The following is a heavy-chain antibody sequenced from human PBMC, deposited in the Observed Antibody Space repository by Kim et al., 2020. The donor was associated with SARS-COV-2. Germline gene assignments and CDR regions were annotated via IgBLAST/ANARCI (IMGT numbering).Heavy chain of an antibody. CDR2: INHSGST. Sequence: SETLSLTCAVYGGSFSGYYWSWIRQPPGKGLEWIGEINHSGSTNYNPSLKSRVTISVDTSKNQFSLKLSSVTAADTAVYYCARGLNLGAVITTSLFDYWGQGTLVTVSS. D-gene: IGHD3-22*01. CDR1: GGSFSGYY. V-gene: IGHV4-34*01. J-gene: IGHJ4*02. CDR3: ARGLNLGAVITTSLFDY.